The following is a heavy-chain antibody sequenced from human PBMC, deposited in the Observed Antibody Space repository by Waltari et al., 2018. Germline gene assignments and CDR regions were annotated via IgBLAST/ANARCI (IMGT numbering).Heavy chain of an antibody. CDR3: ASLYYGSAFDP. D-gene: IGHD3-10*01. V-gene: IGHV4-38-2*01. CDR2: IYHSGST. CDR1: GYSISSGYY. J-gene: IGHJ5*02. Sequence: QVQLQESGPGLVKPSETLSLTCAVSGYSISSGYYWGWIRQPPGKGLEWIGSIYHSGSTSYNPSLKSRVTISVDTSKNQFSLKLSSVTAADTAVYYCASLYYGSAFDPWGQGTLVTVSS.